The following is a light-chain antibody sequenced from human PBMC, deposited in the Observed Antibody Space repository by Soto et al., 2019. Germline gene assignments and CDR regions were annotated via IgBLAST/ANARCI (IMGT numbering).Light chain of an antibody. Sequence: QSVLNQPASVSGSPGQSITISCTGTSSDVVGYNYVSWYQQHPGKAPKFMIYDVSNRPSGVSNRFSGSKSGNTASLTISGLQAEDEADYYCSSYTTSNTRQIVFGTGTKVTVL. J-gene: IGLJ1*01. CDR2: DVS. CDR3: SSYTTSNTRQIV. CDR1: SSDVVGYNY. V-gene: IGLV2-14*01.